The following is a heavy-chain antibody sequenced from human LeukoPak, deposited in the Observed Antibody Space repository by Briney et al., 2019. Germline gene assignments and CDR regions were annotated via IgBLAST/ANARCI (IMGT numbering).Heavy chain of an antibody. CDR3: AREGSYCVGGDCYSFDF. D-gene: IGHD2-21*02. J-gene: IGHJ4*02. CDR1: GYRFISHY. CDR2: MHAGNGNT. Sequence: ASVTVSCKASGYRFISHYIHWVRQALGQGPEWLGWMHAGNGNTRYPEKFEGRVTMTRDTSSNTAYMDLTSLRSDDTAVYYCAREGSYCVGGDCYSFDFWGQGTLVTVSS. V-gene: IGHV1-2*02.